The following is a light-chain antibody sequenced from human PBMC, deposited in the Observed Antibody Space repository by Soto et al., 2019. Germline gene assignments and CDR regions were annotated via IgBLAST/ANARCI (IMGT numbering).Light chain of an antibody. Sequence: QSVLTQPPSVSGAPGQRVTISCTGSSSNIGAGYDVHWYQQLPGTAPKLLISGNSNRPSGVPDRFSGSKSGTSASLAITGLQAEDEADYYCQSYDSSLRGSKVFGTGTKLTVL. CDR2: GNS. CDR3: QSYDSSLRGSKV. J-gene: IGLJ1*01. CDR1: SSNIGAGYD. V-gene: IGLV1-40*01.